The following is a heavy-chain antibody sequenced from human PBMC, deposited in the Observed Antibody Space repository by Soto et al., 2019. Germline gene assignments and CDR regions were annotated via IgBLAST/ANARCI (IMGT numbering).Heavy chain of an antibody. CDR3: AKGGAIVADGTRVYLYNAMDV. CDR2: INPNSGDT. J-gene: IGHJ6*02. Sequence: ASVKVSCKASGYTFTGYYVHWVRQAPGQGLEWMGWINPNSGDTYLAQRFQGRVTMNRDTSIGTAYMELRGLTSDDTAEYYCAKGGAIVADGTRVYLYNAMDVWGQGTTVTVSS. V-gene: IGHV1-2*02. CDR1: GYTFTGYY. D-gene: IGHD5-12*01.